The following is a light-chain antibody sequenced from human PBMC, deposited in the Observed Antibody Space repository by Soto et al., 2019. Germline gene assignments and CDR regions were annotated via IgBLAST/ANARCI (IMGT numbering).Light chain of an antibody. CDR2: AAF. CDR1: QSVGSNY. CDR3: QHYGTTVYT. V-gene: IGKV3-20*01. Sequence: DIVLTQSPGTLSLSQGERATLSCRASQSVGSNYLAWYQQKPGQAPRLLIYAAFSRATGIPDRFSGSGSGTDFTLTITRLEPEDFAVYYCQHYGTTVYTFGQGTKLEIK. J-gene: IGKJ2*01.